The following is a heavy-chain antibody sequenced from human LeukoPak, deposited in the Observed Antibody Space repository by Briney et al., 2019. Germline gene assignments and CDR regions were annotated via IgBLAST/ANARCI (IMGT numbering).Heavy chain of an antibody. CDR2: ISSSSSTI. CDR1: GFTFSSNS. J-gene: IGHJ4*02. V-gene: IGHV3-48*01. Sequence: GRSLRLSCAASGFTFSSNSMNWVRQAPGKGLEWVSYISSSSSTIYYADSVKGRFTISRDNSKNTLYLQVNSLRAEDTAVYYCATLVRWPYYFDYWGQGTLVTVSS. D-gene: IGHD4-23*01. CDR3: ATLVRWPYYFDY.